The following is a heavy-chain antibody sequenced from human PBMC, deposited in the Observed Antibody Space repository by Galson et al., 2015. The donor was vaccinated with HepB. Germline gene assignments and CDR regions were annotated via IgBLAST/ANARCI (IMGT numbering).Heavy chain of an antibody. CDR3: ARMRPLSDTLTEFDY. Sequence: PALVKPTQTLTLTCTFSGFSLGSSGMRVSWIRQPPGKALEWPARIDWDDDEFYSTSLKSRLTISKDTSKNQVLLTMTNMAPVDTATYYCARMRPLSDTLTEFDYWGQGTLVTVSS. J-gene: IGHJ4*02. D-gene: IGHD3-9*01. CDR1: GFSLGSSGMR. CDR2: IDWDDDE. V-gene: IGHV2-70*04.